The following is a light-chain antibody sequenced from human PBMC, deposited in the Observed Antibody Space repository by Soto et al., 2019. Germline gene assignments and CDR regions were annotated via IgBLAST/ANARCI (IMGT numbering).Light chain of an antibody. CDR1: SSNIGSNT. Sequence: QSVLTQPPSASGTPGQRVTMSCSGSSSNIGSNTVNWYQHLPGTAPKLLIYSNDQRPSGVPDRFSGSKSGTSASLAISGLQSEDEADYYCAAWDDSLNGWVFGGGTQLTVL. J-gene: IGLJ3*02. CDR3: AAWDDSLNGWV. CDR2: SND. V-gene: IGLV1-44*01.